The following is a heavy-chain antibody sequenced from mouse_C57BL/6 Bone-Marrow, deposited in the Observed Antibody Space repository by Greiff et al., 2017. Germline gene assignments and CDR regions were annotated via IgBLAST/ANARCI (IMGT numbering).Heavy chain of an antibody. CDR1: GFTFTDYY. V-gene: IGHV7-3*01. Sequence: EVQLVESGGGLVQPGGSLSLSCAASGFTFTDYYMSWVRQPPGKALEWLGFIRNKANGYTTEYSASVKGRFTISSDNSQSILYLQMYALRAEDSATYYCARSLTFFDYWGQGTTLTVSS. CDR2: IRNKANGYTT. CDR3: ARSLTFFDY. J-gene: IGHJ2*01. D-gene: IGHD1-3*01.